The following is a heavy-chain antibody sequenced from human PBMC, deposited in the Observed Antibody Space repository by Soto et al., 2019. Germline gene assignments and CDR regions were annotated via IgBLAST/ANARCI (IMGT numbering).Heavy chain of an antibody. CDR2: ISWNSGSI. CDR3: AKGPH. J-gene: IGHJ4*02. CDR1: GFTYNTIA. V-gene: IGHV3-9*01. Sequence: SRKLSSAASGFTYNTIAMNWVRQAPGKGLEWVSGISWNSGSIGYADSVKGRFAISRDNAKNSLYLQMNSLRAEDTAVYYCAKGPHWGQGSLVTVSS.